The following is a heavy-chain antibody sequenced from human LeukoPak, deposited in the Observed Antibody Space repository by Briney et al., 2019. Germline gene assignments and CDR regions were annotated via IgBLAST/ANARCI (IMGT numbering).Heavy chain of an antibody. Sequence: PGGSLRLSCAGSGFTFGRYWMSWVRQAPGKGLEWVASINQGGSRLHYLDSETGRFIVSRDDAQNSLFLQMTRLRVDDTAVYYCARLKDDVTKLDYWGQGTLVSVSS. J-gene: IGHJ4*02. CDR3: ARLKDDVTKLDY. V-gene: IGHV3-7*01. CDR2: INQGGSRL. CDR1: GFTFGRYW. D-gene: IGHD2-8*01.